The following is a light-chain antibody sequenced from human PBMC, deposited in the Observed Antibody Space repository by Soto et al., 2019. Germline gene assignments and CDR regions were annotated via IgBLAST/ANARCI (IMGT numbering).Light chain of an antibody. CDR3: MQGRQPPAT. J-gene: IGKJ5*01. V-gene: IGKV2-28*01. CDR2: WGS. CDR1: QSLLYSTGNNH. Sequence: DIVMTQSPLSLPVTPGEPASISCRSSQSLLYSTGNNHLDWYLQKPGQPPQLLIYWGSTRASGVPDRFSGSGSGTDFTLKISRVEADDVGVYYCMQGRQPPATFGQGTRLDIQ.